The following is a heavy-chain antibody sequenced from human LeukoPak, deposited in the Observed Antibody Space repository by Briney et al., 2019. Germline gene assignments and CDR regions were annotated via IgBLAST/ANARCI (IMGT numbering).Heavy chain of an antibody. CDR3: ARARRGDGYNRTYYFDY. CDR1: GYTFTGYY. CDR2: INPNSGGT. D-gene: IGHD5-24*01. Sequence: ASVRVSCKASGYTFTGYYMHWVRQAPGQGLEWMGWINPNSGGTNYAQRFQGRVTMTRDTSISTAYMELSRLRSDDTAVYYCARARRGDGYNRTYYFDYWGQGTLVTVSS. V-gene: IGHV1-2*02. J-gene: IGHJ4*02.